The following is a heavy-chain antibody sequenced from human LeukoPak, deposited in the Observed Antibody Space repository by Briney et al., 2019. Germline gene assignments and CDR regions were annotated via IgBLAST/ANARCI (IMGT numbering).Heavy chain of an antibody. Sequence: PGGSLRLSCAASGFTFSNYWMHWVRQAPGKGLEWVSYIGSSGSTIYYADSVKGRFTISRDNAKNSLYLQMNSLRAEDTAVYYCARGFYGDLAYYFDYWGKGTTVTISS. J-gene: IGHJ4*03. V-gene: IGHV3-11*01. D-gene: IGHD4-17*01. CDR3: ARGFYGDLAYYFDY. CDR1: GFTFSNYW. CDR2: IGSSGSTI.